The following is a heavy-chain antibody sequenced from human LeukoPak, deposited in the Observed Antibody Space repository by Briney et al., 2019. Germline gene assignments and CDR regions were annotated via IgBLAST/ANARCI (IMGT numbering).Heavy chain of an antibody. CDR1: GFTFSSYA. CDR3: ATSMVRGVKTGY. D-gene: IGHD3-10*01. CDR2: ISGSGGST. Sequence: PGGSLRLSCAASGFTFSSYAMSWVRQAPGKGLEWVSAISGSGGSTYYADSVKGRFTISRDNSKNTLYLQMNSLRAEDTAVYYCATSMVRGVKTGYWGQGTLVTVSS. J-gene: IGHJ4*02. V-gene: IGHV3-23*01.